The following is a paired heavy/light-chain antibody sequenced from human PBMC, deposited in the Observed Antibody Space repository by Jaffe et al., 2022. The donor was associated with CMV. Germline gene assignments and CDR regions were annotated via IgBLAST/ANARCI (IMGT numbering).Light chain of an antibody. CDR1: NSDIGGYNH. CDR2: DVT. J-gene: IGLJ3*02. Sequence: QSALTQPASVSGSPGQSITISCTGTNSDIGGYNHVSWYQQHPGKAPKVIIYDVTSRPSGVSTRFSGSKSDNTASLTISGLQAEDEADYHCSSYTSSSSWVFGGGTKLTVL. CDR3: SSYTSSSSWV. V-gene: IGLV2-14*03.
Heavy chain of an antibody. Sequence: QLQLQESGPGLVKPSETLSLTCTVSGGSITSGSDYWGWIRQPPGKGLEWIGSMYHSGSTYYNPSLKSRVTTSVDTSKNQVSLNLNSVTAADTAVYYCARLRHPPEWLRLDDISDYLYFDLWGRGTLVTVSS. CDR3: ARLRHPPEWLRLDDISDYLYFDL. V-gene: IGHV4-39*01. D-gene: IGHD5-12*01. CDR2: MYHSGST. J-gene: IGHJ2*01. CDR1: GGSITSGSDY.